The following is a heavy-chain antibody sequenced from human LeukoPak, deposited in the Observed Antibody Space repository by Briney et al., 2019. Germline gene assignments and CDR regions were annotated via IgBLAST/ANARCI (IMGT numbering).Heavy chain of an antibody. J-gene: IGHJ3*02. Sequence: GGSLRLSCSASGFTFSSYAMHWVRQAPGKGLEYVSAISSNGGSTYYADSVKGRFTISRDNSKNTLYLQMSSLRAEDTAVYYCVKGVYSSGWGYAFDIWGQGTMVTVSS. CDR2: ISSNGGST. V-gene: IGHV3-64D*06. CDR3: VKGVYSSGWGYAFDI. D-gene: IGHD6-19*01. CDR1: GFTFSSYA.